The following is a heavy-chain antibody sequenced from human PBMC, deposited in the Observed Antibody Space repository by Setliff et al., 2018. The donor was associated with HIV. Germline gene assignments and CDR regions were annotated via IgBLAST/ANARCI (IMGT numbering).Heavy chain of an antibody. D-gene: IGHD5-18*01. CDR2: IYYSGST. J-gene: IGHJ6*02. CDR3: ARVQEDTVTYREYYGMDV. CDR1: GGSIRNYY. Sequence: SETLSLTCSVSGGSIRNYYWGWIRQPPGKGLEWIGNIYYSGSTSYNPSFKSRVTISVDTSNNQFSLDLSSMTAADTAVYYCARVQEDTVTYREYYGMDVWGQGTTVTVSS. V-gene: IGHV4-59*01.